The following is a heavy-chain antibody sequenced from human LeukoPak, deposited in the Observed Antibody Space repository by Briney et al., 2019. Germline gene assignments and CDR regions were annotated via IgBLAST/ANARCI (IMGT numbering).Heavy chain of an antibody. J-gene: IGHJ5*02. CDR3: ATQATSGWHFS. CDR1: GYTFTGYY. D-gene: IGHD6-19*01. CDR2: INPNSGGT. Sequence: GASVRVSCKASGYTFTGYYMHWVRQAPGQGPEWMGWINPNSGGTNYAQKFQGRVTMTRDTSLSTVYMELSRLGSADTAVYYCATQATSGWHFSWGQGTLVTVSS. V-gene: IGHV1-2*02.